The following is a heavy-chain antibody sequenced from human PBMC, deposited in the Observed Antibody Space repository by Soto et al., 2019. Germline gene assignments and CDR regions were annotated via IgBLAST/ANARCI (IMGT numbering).Heavy chain of an antibody. CDR2: IYYSGST. V-gene: IGHV4-31*03. CDR1: GGSISSGGYY. J-gene: IGHJ4*02. Sequence: SETLSLTCTVSGGSISSGGYYWSWIRQHPGKGLEWIGYIYYSGSTYYNPSLKSRVTISVDTSKNQFSLKLSSVTAADTAVYYCARAFPGDLGGSGSYYIPDFDYWGQGTLVTVSS. CDR3: ARAFPGDLGGSGSYYIPDFDY. D-gene: IGHD3-10*01.